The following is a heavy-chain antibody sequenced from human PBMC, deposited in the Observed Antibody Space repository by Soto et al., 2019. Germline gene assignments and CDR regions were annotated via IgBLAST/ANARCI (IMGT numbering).Heavy chain of an antibody. J-gene: IGHJ4*02. CDR1: GGSISSYY. CDR3: ARLNDYGGNSDFDY. Sequence: SETLSLTCTVSGGSISSYYRSWIRQPPGKGLEWIGYTYYSGSTNYNPSLKSRVTISVDTSKNQFSLKLSSVTAADTAVYYCARLNDYGGNSDFDYWGQGTLVTVSS. CDR2: TYYSGST. V-gene: IGHV4-59*01. D-gene: IGHD4-17*01.